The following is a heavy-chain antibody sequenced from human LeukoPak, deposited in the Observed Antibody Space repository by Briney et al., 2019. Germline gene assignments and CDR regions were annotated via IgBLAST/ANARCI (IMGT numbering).Heavy chain of an antibody. D-gene: IGHD6-13*01. Sequence: GGSLRLSCAASGFTFSSYAMSWVRQAPGKGLEWVSAISGSGGSTYYADSVKGRFTISRDNSKNTLYLQMNSLRAEDTAVYYCANSRSSSWSNYYYYGMDVWGQGTTVTVSS. J-gene: IGHJ6*02. CDR2: ISGSGGST. CDR3: ANSRSSSWSNYYYYGMDV. CDR1: GFTFSSYA. V-gene: IGHV3-23*01.